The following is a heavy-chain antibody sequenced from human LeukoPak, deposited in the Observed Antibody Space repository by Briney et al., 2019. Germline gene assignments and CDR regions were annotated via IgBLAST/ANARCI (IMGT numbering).Heavy chain of an antibody. Sequence: GGSLRLSCAASGFTFSSYAMSWVRQAPGKGLEWVSAISGSGGSTYYAGSVKGRFSISRDNSKNTLYLQMNSLRAEDTAIYYCAKEGYYGDYWNGMFDYWGQGTLVTVSS. CDR1: GFTFSSYA. CDR2: ISGSGGST. J-gene: IGHJ4*02. V-gene: IGHV3-23*01. CDR3: AKEGYYGDYWNGMFDY. D-gene: IGHD4-17*01.